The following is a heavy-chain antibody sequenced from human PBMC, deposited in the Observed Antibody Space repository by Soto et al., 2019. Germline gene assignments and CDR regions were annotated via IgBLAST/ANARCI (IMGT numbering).Heavy chain of an antibody. CDR2: ISGGGDAT. J-gene: IGHJ4*02. Sequence: EVQLLESGGGLVQPGGSLRLSCAASGFTFGNYAFSWVRQAPGKGLEWVSVISGGGDATYYTDSVKGRFTTSRYNAKNTVYLQLNSLRAEDTAFYYCAKKSLGSITLPAVYYFDYGGQGTLVTVSS. D-gene: IGHD7-27*01. V-gene: IGHV3-23*01. CDR1: GFTFGNYA. CDR3: AKKSLGSITLPAVYYFDY.